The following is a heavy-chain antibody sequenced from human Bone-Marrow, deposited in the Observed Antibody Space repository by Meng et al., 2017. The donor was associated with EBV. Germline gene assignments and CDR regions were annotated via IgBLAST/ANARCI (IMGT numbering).Heavy chain of an antibody. Sequence: QVRRVQSGAEVGKPGSSLKVSCKTSGYTFIVSYIHWVRQAPGQGLEWMGRVNPTTGDSNYAQKFQGRVTMTRDNSINTAYMELASLTSDDTAMFYCAVLLSTPLAFDSWGQGTLVTVSS. J-gene: IGHJ4*02. CDR2: VNPTTGDS. D-gene: IGHD5/OR15-5a*01. CDR1: GYTFIVSY. V-gene: IGHV1-2*06. CDR3: AVLLSTPLAFDS.